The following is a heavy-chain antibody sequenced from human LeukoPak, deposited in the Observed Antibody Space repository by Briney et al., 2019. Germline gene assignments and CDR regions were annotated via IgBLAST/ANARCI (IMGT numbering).Heavy chain of an antibody. J-gene: IGHJ4*02. CDR1: GFTFSSYW. V-gene: IGHV3-23*01. Sequence: PGGSLGLSCAASGFTFSSYWMSWVRQAPGKGLEWVSAISGSGGSTYYADSVKGRFTISRDNSKNTLYLQMNSLRAEDTAVYYCAKDPNSSGWYGTPEYYFDYWGQGTLVTVSS. D-gene: IGHD6-19*01. CDR2: ISGSGGST. CDR3: AKDPNSSGWYGTPEYYFDY.